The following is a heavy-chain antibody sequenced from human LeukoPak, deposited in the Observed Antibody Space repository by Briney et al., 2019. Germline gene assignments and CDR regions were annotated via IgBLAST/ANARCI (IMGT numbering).Heavy chain of an antibody. CDR1: GFTFSTYW. J-gene: IGHJ4*02. V-gene: IGHV3-7*01. D-gene: IGHD2-15*01. Sequence: GGPLRLSCAASGFTFSTYWMSWVRQAPGKGLEWVAKMKQDGSEKYYVDSVKGRFTISRDNAKNSLYLQMNSLRAEDTAMYYCARESVAGYFDYWGQGTLVTVSS. CDR2: MKQDGSEK. CDR3: ARESVAGYFDY.